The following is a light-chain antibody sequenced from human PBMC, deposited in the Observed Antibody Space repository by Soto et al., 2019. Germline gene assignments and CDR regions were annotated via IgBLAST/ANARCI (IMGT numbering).Light chain of an antibody. Sequence: QSVLTQPSSVSGSPGQSITISCPGTSSDVGGYNYVSWYQQHPGKAPKLMIYDVSYWPSGVSNRFSGSKSGNTASLTISGLQAEDEADYYCSSYTNSSPFVFGTGTKVTVL. CDR2: DVS. J-gene: IGLJ1*01. V-gene: IGLV2-14*01. CDR3: SSYTNSSPFV. CDR1: SSDVGGYNY.